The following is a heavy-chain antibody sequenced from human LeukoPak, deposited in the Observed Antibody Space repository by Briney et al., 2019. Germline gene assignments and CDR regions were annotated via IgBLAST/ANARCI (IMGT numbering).Heavy chain of an antibody. V-gene: IGHV3-73*01. J-gene: IGHJ6*03. CDR3: TRPPDDFPHMDV. CDR1: GFTSFSGHW. CDR2: IRSKANSYAT. D-gene: IGHD3-3*01. Sequence: GESLRLSCTVSGFTSFSGHWMNWVRQASGKGLEWVGRIRSKANSYATAYAASVKGRFTISRDDSKNTAYLQMNSLKTEDTAVYYCTRPPDDFPHMDVWGKGTTVTVSS.